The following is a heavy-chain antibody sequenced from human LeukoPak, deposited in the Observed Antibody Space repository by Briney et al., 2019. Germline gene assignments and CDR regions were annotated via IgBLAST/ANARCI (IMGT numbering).Heavy chain of an antibody. CDR1: GFTFSSYA. CDR3: AKDGGPVIETFDY. CDR2: ISGSGGTT. V-gene: IGHV3-23*01. Sequence: GGSLRLSCVASGFTFSSYAMSCVRQAPGKGLEWVSVISGSGGTTVYSDSVKGRFTISRDNSKNTLYLEMNSLRAEDTAVYYCAKDGGPVIETFDYWGQGTVVTVSS. D-gene: IGHD3-10*01. J-gene: IGHJ4*02.